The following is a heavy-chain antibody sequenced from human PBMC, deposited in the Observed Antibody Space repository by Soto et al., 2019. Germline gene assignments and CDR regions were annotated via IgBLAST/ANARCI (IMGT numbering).Heavy chain of an antibody. D-gene: IGHD3-3*02. V-gene: IGHV4-39*01. CDR3: ASPKIAFYNWFDP. CDR2: IYYMGRT. J-gene: IGHJ5*02. Sequence: SETLSLTCTFSGGSISSSSYYWGWIRQPPGKGLEWSGSIYYMGRTYYNPSLKSRVTISVDTSKNQFSLKLSSVTAADTAVYYCASPKIAFYNWFDPWVQGTLVTVSS. CDR1: GGSISSSSYY.